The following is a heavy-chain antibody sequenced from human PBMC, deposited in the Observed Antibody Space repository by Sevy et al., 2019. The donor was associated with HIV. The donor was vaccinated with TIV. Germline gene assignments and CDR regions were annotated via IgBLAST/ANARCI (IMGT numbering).Heavy chain of an antibody. Sequence: GGSLRLSCTASGFTFSNFGMLWVRQVPGKGLEWVTFIRHDGSDKYYAASVKGRFTISRDDSKNTLYLQMDSLRAEDTAIYYCAKDLAGPGRRYFDYWGQGTLVTVSS. D-gene: IGHD6-13*01. V-gene: IGHV3-30*02. J-gene: IGHJ4*02. CDR2: IRHDGSDK. CDR3: AKDLAGPGRRYFDY. CDR1: GFTFSNFG.